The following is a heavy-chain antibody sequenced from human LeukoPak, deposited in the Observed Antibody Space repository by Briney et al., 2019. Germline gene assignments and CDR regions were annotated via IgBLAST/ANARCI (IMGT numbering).Heavy chain of an antibody. CDR1: GGSITSYY. D-gene: IGHD6-25*01. Sequence: PSETLSLTCTVSGGSITSYYWNWIRQSPGRGLEWTGYIHYSGGTNYNPSVKSRVTMSIEASKNQVSLRLTSVTAADTAVYYCARVSRWAEAIDYWGQGALVTVSS. CDR3: ARVSRWAEAIDY. V-gene: IGHV4-59*01. CDR2: IHYSGGT. J-gene: IGHJ4*02.